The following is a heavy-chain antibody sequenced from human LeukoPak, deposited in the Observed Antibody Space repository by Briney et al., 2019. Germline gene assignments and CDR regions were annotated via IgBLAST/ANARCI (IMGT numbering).Heavy chain of an antibody. CDR3: ARESDCGGDCEYYFDY. CDR1: GFAFSSYW. D-gene: IGHD2-21*02. Sequence: PGGSLRLSCEASGFAFSSYWMHWVRQAPGKGLVWVSRINSDGSSTSYADSVKGRFTISRDNAKNTLYLQMNSLRAEDTAVYYCARESDCGGDCEYYFDYWGQGTLVTVSS. CDR2: INSDGSST. V-gene: IGHV3-74*01. J-gene: IGHJ4*02.